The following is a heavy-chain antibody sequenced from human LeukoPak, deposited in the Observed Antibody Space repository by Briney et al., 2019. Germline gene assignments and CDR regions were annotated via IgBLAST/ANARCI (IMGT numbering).Heavy chain of an antibody. CDR3: ARVPDIYCPSTSCVDY. CDR2: LNPNSGGT. D-gene: IGHD2-2*01. V-gene: IGHV1-2*06. Sequence: ASVKVSCKASGYVFTGFYIHWVRQAPGQGLEWMGRLNPNSGGTIHAQKFQGRVTITRDTSISTAYMELSRLRSDDTAVYYCARVPDIYCPSTSCVDYWGQGTLVTVSS. J-gene: IGHJ4*02. CDR1: GYVFTGFY.